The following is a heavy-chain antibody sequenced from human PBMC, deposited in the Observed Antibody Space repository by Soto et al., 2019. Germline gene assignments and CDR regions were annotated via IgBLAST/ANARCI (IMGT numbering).Heavy chain of an antibody. CDR3: AKSAPAAAGTGPFDY. Sequence: GGSLRLSCAASGFTFSSYGMHWVRQAPGKGLEWVAVIWYDGSNKYYTDSVKGRFTISRDNSKNTLYLQMNSLRAEDTAVYYCAKSAPAAAGTGPFDYWGQGTPVTVSS. J-gene: IGHJ4*02. CDR1: GFTFSSYG. CDR2: IWYDGSNK. V-gene: IGHV3-33*06. D-gene: IGHD6-13*01.